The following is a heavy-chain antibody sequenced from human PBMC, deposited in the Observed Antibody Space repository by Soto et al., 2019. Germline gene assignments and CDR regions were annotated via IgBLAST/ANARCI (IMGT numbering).Heavy chain of an antibody. D-gene: IGHD3-22*01. V-gene: IGHV1-46*01. CDR1: GYTFTSYY. J-gene: IGHJ4*02. CDR3: ARESYYYDSSGYYYVRYFDY. Sequence: ASVKVSCKASGYTFTSYYMHWVRQAPGQGLEWMGIINPSGGSTSYAQKFQGRVTMTRDTSTSTVYMELSSLRSEDTAVYYCARESYYYDSSGYYYVRYFDYWGQGTLVTVSS. CDR2: INPSGGST.